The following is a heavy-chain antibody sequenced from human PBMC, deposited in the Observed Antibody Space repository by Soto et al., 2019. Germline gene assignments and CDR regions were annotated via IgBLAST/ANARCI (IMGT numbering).Heavy chain of an antibody. D-gene: IGHD4-17*01. CDR3: AKQSGYGDYVDYFDY. CDR2: ISGSGGST. CDR1: GFTFSSYA. Sequence: EVQLLESGGGLVQPGGSLRLSCAASGFTFSSYAMSWVRQAPGKGLEWVSAISGSGGSTYYADSVKGRFTISRDNSKNPLYLQMNSLRAEDTAVYYCAKQSGYGDYVDYFDYWGQGTLVTVSS. V-gene: IGHV3-23*01. J-gene: IGHJ4*02.